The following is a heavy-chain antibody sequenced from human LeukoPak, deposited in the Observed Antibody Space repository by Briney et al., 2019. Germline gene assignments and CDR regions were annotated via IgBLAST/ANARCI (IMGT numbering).Heavy chain of an antibody. CDR3: AKDKDDYGDCLFHY. D-gene: IGHD4-17*01. CDR2: ISGGGGST. Sequence: GGSLRLSCAASGFPFSSYVMSWVRQAPGKGLEWVSAISGGGGSTYYGDSVKGRFTISRDNSKNTLYLQMRSLRAEDTAVYYCAKDKDDYGDCLFHYWGQGTLVTVSS. J-gene: IGHJ4*02. CDR1: GFPFSSYV. V-gene: IGHV3-23*01.